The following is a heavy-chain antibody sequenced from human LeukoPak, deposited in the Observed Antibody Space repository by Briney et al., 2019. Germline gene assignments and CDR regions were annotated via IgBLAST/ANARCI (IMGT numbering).Heavy chain of an antibody. D-gene: IGHD4-17*01. V-gene: IGHV4-39*07. J-gene: IGHJ5*02. CDR1: GGSISSSRYY. Sequence: SETLSLTCTVSGGSISSSRYYWGWIRQPPGKGLEWIASISYSGGSYYNPSLKSRVTISVDTSKNQVSLQLSSVTAADTAVYYCVRDDYGDYTRRFDPWGQGTLVTVSS. CDR3: VRDDYGDYTRRFDP. CDR2: ISYSGGS.